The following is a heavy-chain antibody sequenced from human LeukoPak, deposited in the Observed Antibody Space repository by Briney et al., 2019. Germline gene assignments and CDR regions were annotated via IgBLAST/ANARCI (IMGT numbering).Heavy chain of an antibody. D-gene: IGHD2-2*01. CDR3: ARGLGGYCSSTSCYYPFDP. V-gene: IGHV4-30-2*01. J-gene: IGHJ5*02. CDR1: GVSISSGGYS. Sequence: SETLSLACAVSGVSISSGGYSWSCIRQPPVKGLEWIGYIYHSVSTYYTPSLNSRVTISVDTSKTPFSLKLSSVTAADTAVYYCARGLGGYCSSTSCYYPFDPWGQETLVTVSS. CDR2: IYHSVST.